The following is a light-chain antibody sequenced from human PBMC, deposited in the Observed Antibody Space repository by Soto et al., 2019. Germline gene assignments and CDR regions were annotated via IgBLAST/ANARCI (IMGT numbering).Light chain of an antibody. CDR3: QQYNSLWT. CDR1: QSISSW. J-gene: IGKJ1*01. V-gene: IGKV1-5*03. CDR2: KAS. Sequence: DIQMTQSPSTLSASVGDRVTITCRASQSISSWLAWYQQKPGKAPKLLIYKASSLESRVPSRFSGSGSGTEITLTISSLQPDDVATYYYQQYNSLWTFGQGTKVEIK.